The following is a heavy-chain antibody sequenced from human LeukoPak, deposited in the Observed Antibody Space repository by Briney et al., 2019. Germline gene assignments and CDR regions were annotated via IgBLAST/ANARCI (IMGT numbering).Heavy chain of an antibody. V-gene: IGHV3-74*01. D-gene: IGHD2-2*01. J-gene: IGHJ5*02. CDR2: IKSDGSGT. Sequence: PGGSLILSCAASGFTFSSYWMYWVRQAPGKGLVWVSHIKSDGSGTSYADSVKGRFTISRDNAKNSLYLQIDSLRAEDTAVYYCARGQRPQYTSTWDNWFDPWGQGTQVTVSS. CDR1: GFTFSSYW. CDR3: ARGQRPQYTSTWDNWFDP.